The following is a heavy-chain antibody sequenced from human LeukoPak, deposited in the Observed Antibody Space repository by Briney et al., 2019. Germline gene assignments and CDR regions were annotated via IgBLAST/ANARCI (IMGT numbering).Heavy chain of an antibody. Sequence: PGGSLRLSCATSGFTFSSYSMNWVRQAPGKGLEWVSSISGSSSYIYYADSVKGRFTISRDNAENSLYLQMNSLRAEDTAVYYCARESVGELLYVNWFDPWGQGTLVTVSS. V-gene: IGHV3-21*01. CDR3: ARESVGELLYVNWFDP. J-gene: IGHJ5*02. CDR2: ISGSSSYI. D-gene: IGHD3-10*01. CDR1: GFTFSSYS.